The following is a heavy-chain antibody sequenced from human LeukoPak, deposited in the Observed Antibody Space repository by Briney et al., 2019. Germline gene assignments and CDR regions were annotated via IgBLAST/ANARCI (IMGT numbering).Heavy chain of an antibody. CDR2: IYYSGST. CDR1: GGSISSGGYY. J-gene: IGHJ4*02. V-gene: IGHV4-31*03. D-gene: IGHD3-10*01. CDR3: ARATRLWLRELTRGEDIDY. Sequence: SETLSLTCTVSGGSISSGGYYWSWIRQHPGKGLEWIGYIYYSGSTYYNPSLESRVTISVDTSKNQFSLKLSSVTAADTAVYYCARATRLWLRELTRGEDIDYWGQGTLVTVSS.